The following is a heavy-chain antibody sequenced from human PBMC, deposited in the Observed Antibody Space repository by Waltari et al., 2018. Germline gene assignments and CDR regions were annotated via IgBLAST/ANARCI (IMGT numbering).Heavy chain of an antibody. CDR3: ARGRDYYDSSGPKYFQH. D-gene: IGHD3-22*01. CDR1: GFTFSSDG. J-gene: IGHJ1*01. V-gene: IGHV3-33*01. CDR2: IWYDGSNK. Sequence: QVQLVESGGGVVQPGRSLRLSCAASGFTFSSDGMHWVRQAPGKGLEWVAVIWYDGSNKYYADSVKGRFTISRDNSKNTLYLQMNSLRAEDTAVYYCARGRDYYDSSGPKYFQHWGQGTLVTVSS.